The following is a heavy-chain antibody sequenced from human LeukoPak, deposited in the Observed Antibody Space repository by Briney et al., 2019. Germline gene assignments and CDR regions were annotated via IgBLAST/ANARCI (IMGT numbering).Heavy chain of an antibody. CDR1: GFTLSTYW. D-gene: IGHD6-19*01. CDR3: ARVGAYSSGPADS. J-gene: IGHJ4*02. V-gene: IGHV3-74*01. CDR2: IDHDGTST. Sequence: GGSLRLSCAASGFTLSTYWMHWVRQAPGKGLVWVSRIDHDGTSTIYADSVKGRFTISRDNARKMLYLQMNSLRAEDTAVYYCARVGAYSSGPADSWGQGTLVTVSS.